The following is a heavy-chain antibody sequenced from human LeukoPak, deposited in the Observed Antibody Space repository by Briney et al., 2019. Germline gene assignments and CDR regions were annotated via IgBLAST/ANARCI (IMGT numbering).Heavy chain of an antibody. CDR3: ARGGSYYDY. J-gene: IGHJ4*02. D-gene: IGHD3-16*01. CDR2: IYYSGSA. Sequence: SETLSLTCTVSGGSISSGDHYWSWIRQPPGKGLERIGYIYYSGSAYYNPSLKSRSTMSVGTSKNQFSLTLTSVTAADTAVYYCARGGSYYDYWGQGTLVTVSS. CDR1: GGSISSGDHY. V-gene: IGHV4-30-4*01.